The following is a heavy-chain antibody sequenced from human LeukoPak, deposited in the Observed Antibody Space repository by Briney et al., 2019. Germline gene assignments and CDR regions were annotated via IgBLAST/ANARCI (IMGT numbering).Heavy chain of an antibody. CDR2: ISGSGDNT. D-gene: IGHD5-12*01. Sequence: GGSLRLSCAASGFTFSSYAMSWVRQAPGKGLEWVSGISGSGDNTYYADSVKGRFTISRDNSKNTLYLQMNSLRAEDTAVYYCAKDTGPPPLGLRYYYYGMDVWGQGTTVTVSS. CDR3: AKDTGPPPLGLRYYYYGMDV. CDR1: GFTFSSYA. J-gene: IGHJ6*02. V-gene: IGHV3-23*01.